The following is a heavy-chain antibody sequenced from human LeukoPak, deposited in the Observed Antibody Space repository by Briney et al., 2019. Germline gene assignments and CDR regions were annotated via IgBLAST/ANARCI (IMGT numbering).Heavy chain of an antibody. D-gene: IGHD1-1*01. CDR1: GFTFSSYA. J-gene: IGHJ6*03. CDR2: ISGSGGST. V-gene: IGHV3-23*01. Sequence: TGGSLRLSCAASGFTFSSYAMSWVRQAPGKGLEWVSAISGSGGSTYYADSVKGRFTISRDNSKNTLYLQMNSLRAEDTAVYYCAKDGKGVTSPTNDYYYYYYMDVWGKGTTVTVSS. CDR3: AKDGKGVTSPTNDYYYYYYMDV.